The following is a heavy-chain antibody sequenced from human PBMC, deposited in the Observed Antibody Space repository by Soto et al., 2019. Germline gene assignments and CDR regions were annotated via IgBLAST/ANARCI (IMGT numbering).Heavy chain of an antibody. CDR1: GFTFSRHA. Sequence: EVQLLESGGGLVQPGGSLRLSCTASGFTFSRHAMTWVRQAPGKGLEWVSGLSDSGGSIYYADSVKGRFTISRDNSMNTLYLQMNTLRAEDTAIYYCAKVSSSWYAGFFDLWSQGTLVTVSS. J-gene: IGHJ4*02. CDR2: LSDSGGSI. D-gene: IGHD6-13*01. V-gene: IGHV3-23*01. CDR3: AKVSSSWYAGFFDL.